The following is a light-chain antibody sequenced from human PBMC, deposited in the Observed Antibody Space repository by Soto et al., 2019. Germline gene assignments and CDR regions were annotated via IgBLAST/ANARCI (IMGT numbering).Light chain of an antibody. CDR1: QSISSW. Sequence: DIQMTQSPSTLSASVGDRVTIACRASQSISSWLAWYQQKPGKAPKLLIYKASSLESGVPSRFSGSGSGTAFTITISSLQPDDFATYYCQKYNSQPLTFGGGTKVEIK. CDR2: KAS. V-gene: IGKV1-5*03. CDR3: QKYNSQPLT. J-gene: IGKJ4*01.